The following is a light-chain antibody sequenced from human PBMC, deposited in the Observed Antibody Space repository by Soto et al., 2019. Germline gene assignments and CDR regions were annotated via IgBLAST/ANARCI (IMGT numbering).Light chain of an antibody. J-gene: IGLJ1*01. Sequence: QSALTQPASVSGSPGQSITISCTGTSSDIGAYNSVSWYQQHPGKAPKLMIYEVSNRPSGVSNRFSASKSCNTASLTISGLQAEDEADYYCSSRTTSNPDVFGTGTKLTVL. V-gene: IGLV2-14*01. CDR3: SSRTTSNPDV. CDR2: EVS. CDR1: SSDIGAYNS.